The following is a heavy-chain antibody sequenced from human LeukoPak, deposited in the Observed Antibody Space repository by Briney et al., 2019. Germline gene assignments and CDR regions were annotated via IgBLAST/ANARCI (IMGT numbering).Heavy chain of an antibody. CDR3: AKDAAPTYCSGGSCYSWGVDY. D-gene: IGHD2-15*01. V-gene: IGHV3-30*18. Sequence: GGSLRLSCAASGFTFSSYGMHWVRQAPGKGLEWVAVISYDGSNKCYADSVKGRFTISRDNSKNTLYLQMNSLRAEDTAVYYCAKDAAPTYCSGGSCYSWGVDYWGQGTLVTVSS. CDR1: GFTFSSYG. J-gene: IGHJ4*02. CDR2: ISYDGSNK.